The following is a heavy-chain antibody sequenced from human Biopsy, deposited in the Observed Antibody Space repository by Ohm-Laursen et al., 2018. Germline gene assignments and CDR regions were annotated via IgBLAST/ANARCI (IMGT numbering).Heavy chain of an antibody. CDR2: IFDDGAT. CDR1: GGSVRGYY. D-gene: IGHD3-3*01. J-gene: IGHJ3*02. V-gene: IGHV4-59*02. CDR3: ARVRGSGFFAFDI. Sequence: SETLSLTRSVSGGSVRGYYWSWIRQTSGTGLAWIGHIFDDGATNYSPSPSLQGRVTLSIDMSENTFSLTLASLTRADTGVYYCARVRGSGFFAFDIWGRGTTVSVSS.